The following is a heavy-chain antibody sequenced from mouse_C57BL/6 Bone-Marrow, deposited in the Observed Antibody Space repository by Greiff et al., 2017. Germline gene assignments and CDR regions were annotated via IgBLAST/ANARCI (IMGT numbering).Heavy chain of an antibody. J-gene: IGHJ3*01. D-gene: IGHD2-1*01. CDR2: IDPSDSYT. V-gene: IGHV1-50*01. CDR1: GYTFTSYW. CDR3: AIYYGNYGRFAY. Sequence: QVQLQQPGAELVKPGASVKLSCKASGYTFTSYWMQWVKQRPGQGLEWIGEIDPSDSYTNYNQKFKGKATLTVDTSSSTAYMQLSSLTSEDSAVYYCAIYYGNYGRFAYWGQGTLVTVSA.